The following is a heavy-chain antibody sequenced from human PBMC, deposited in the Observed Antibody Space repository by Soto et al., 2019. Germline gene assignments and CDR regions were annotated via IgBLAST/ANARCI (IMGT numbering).Heavy chain of an antibody. D-gene: IGHD3-22*01. CDR1: GYSFTSYW. J-gene: IGHJ3*02. CDR3: ARLWENYYDSSGYDDAFDI. Sequence: GESLKISCKGSGYSFTSYWISWVRQMPGKGLEWKGRIDPSDSYTNYSPSFQGHVTISADKSISTAYLQWSSLKASDTAMYYCARLWENYYDSSGYDDAFDIWGQGTMVTVSS. CDR2: IDPSDSYT. V-gene: IGHV5-10-1*01.